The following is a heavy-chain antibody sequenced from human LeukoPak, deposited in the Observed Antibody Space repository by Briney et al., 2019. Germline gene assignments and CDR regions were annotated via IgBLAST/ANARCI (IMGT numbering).Heavy chain of an antibody. J-gene: IGHJ4*02. D-gene: IGHD2-15*01. CDR3: VRHSRVVAFDY. V-gene: IGHV4-59*08. Sequence: SETLSLTCTVSGVSISNHYSSWIRQPPGKGLEWIGYIYYTGNTNYNPSLKSRVTISEDTSKNQVSLELSSVTAADTAVYYCVRHSRVVAFDYWGQGNLVTVPS. CDR1: GVSISNHY. CDR2: IYYTGNT.